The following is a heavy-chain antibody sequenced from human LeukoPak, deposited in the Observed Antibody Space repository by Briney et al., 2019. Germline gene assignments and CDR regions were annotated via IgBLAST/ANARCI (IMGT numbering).Heavy chain of an antibody. CDR1: GFTFSSYW. V-gene: IGHV3-7*01. CDR2: IKQDGSEK. J-gene: IGHJ4*02. D-gene: IGHD2-21*02. Sequence: GGSLRLSCAASGFTFSSYWMSWVRQAPGKGLEWVANIKQDGSEKYYVDSVKGRFTISRDNAKNSLYLQMNSLRAEDTAVYYCARASYCGGDCYSADFDYWGQGTLVTVSS. CDR3: ARASYCGGDCYSADFDY.